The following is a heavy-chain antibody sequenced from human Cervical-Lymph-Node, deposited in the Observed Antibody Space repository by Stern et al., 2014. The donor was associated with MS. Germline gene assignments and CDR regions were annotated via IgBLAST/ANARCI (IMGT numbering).Heavy chain of an antibody. CDR1: GFTFGRHS. D-gene: IGHD6-25*01. Sequence: VQLVESGGGVVQPGRSLRLSCATSGFTFGRHSMHWVRQVPVKGLELVAIIAYDGSSQHYADSVKGRFTISRDNSNNTLYLQMNSLRIEDTAMYYCARPAAARYFDYWGQGSQVTVSS. CDR3: ARPAAARYFDY. V-gene: IGHV3-30-3*01. J-gene: IGHJ4*02. CDR2: IAYDGSSQ.